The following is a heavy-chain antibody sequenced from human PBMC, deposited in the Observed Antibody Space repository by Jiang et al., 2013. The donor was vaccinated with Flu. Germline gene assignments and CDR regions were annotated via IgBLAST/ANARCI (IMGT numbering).Heavy chain of an antibody. D-gene: IGHD6-6*01. J-gene: IGHJ4*02. CDR1: GGSISSYY. V-gene: IGHV4-59*12. CDR2: IYYSGST. Sequence: GLVKPSETLSLTCTVSGGSISSYYWSWIRQPPGKGLEWIGYIYYSGSTYYNPSLKSRVTISVDTSKNQFSLKLSSVTAADTAVYYCARGHSSSSGRPFDYWGQGTLVTVSS. CDR3: ARGHSSSSGRPFDY.